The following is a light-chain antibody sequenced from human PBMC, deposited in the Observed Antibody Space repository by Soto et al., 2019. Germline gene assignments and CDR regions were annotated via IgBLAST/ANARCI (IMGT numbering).Light chain of an antibody. CDR3: HQYGFRGLT. Sequence: EIVLTQSPGTLSLSPGERATLSCRASQSVSSSYLAWYQQKPGQAPRLLIYGASSRATGIPDRLSGSRSGTDFTLTISRLEPEDFAVYYCHQYGFRGLTFGGGTKVEIK. CDR2: GAS. CDR1: QSVSSSY. V-gene: IGKV3-20*01. J-gene: IGKJ4*01.